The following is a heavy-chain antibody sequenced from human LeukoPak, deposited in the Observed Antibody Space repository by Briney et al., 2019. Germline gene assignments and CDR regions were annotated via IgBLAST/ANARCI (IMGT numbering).Heavy chain of an antibody. V-gene: IGHV3-21*01. D-gene: IGHD5-18*01. CDR2: ISSSSSYI. Sequence: PGGSLRLSCAASGFTFSSYSMNWVRQAPGKGLEWVSSISSSSSYIYYADSVKGRFTISRDNAKNSLYLQMNSLRAKDTAVYYCARAGLIQLWLDYWGQGTLVTVSS. CDR3: ARAGLIQLWLDY. J-gene: IGHJ4*02. CDR1: GFTFSSYS.